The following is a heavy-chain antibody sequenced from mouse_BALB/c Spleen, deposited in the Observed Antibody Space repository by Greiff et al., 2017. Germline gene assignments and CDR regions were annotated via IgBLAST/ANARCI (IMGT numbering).Heavy chain of an antibody. V-gene: IGHV5-17*02. Sequence: EVQGVESGGGLVQPGGSRKLSCAASGFTFSSFGMHWVRQAPEKGLEWVAYISSGSSTIYYADTVKGRFTISRDNPKNTLFLQMTSLRSEDTAMYYCARSHDGYYDWYFDVWGAGTTVTVSS. CDR3: ARSHDGYYDWYFDV. CDR2: ISSGSSTI. J-gene: IGHJ1*01. CDR1: GFTFSSFG. D-gene: IGHD2-3*01.